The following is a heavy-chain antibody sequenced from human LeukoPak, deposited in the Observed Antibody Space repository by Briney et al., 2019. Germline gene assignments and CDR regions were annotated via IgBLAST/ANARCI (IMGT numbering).Heavy chain of an antibody. CDR2: IHTSGST. Sequence: SETLSPTCTVSGGSISSGTYYWSWIRRPAGKGLEWIGRIHTSGSTNYNPSLQSRVTISVDTSKNQFSLKLSSVTAADTAVYYCARHATIENYWYFDLWGRGTLVTVSS. V-gene: IGHV4-61*02. D-gene: IGHD4/OR15-4a*01. CDR1: GGSISSGTYY. J-gene: IGHJ2*01. CDR3: ARHATIENYWYFDL.